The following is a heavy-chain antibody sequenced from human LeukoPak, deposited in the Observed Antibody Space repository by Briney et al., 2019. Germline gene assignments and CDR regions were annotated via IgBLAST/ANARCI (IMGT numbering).Heavy chain of an antibody. J-gene: IGHJ4*02. CDR3: ARDPLPVATVPDY. Sequence: ASVKVSCKASGYIFTSYFMHWVRQAPGQGLEWMGWINTNTGNPTYAQGFTGRFVFSLDTSVSTAYLQISSLKAEDTAVYYCARDPLPVATVPDYWGQGTLVTVSS. CDR1: GYIFTSYF. V-gene: IGHV7-4-1*02. D-gene: IGHD5-12*01. CDR2: INTNTGNP.